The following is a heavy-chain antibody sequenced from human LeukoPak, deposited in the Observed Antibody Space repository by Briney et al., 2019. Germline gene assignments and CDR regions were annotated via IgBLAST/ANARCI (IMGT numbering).Heavy chain of an antibody. Sequence: SETLSLTCAVYGGPFSGYYWSWIRQPPGKGLEWIGEINHSGSTNYNPSLKSRVTISVDTSKNQFSLKLSSVTAADTAVYYCARLGGYYDSTPGDYWGQGTLVTVSS. CDR3: ARLGGYYDSTPGDY. V-gene: IGHV4-34*01. J-gene: IGHJ4*02. CDR1: GGPFSGYY. CDR2: INHSGST. D-gene: IGHD3-22*01.